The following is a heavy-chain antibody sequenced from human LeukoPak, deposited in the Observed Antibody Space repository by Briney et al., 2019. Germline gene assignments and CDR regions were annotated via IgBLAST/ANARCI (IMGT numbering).Heavy chain of an antibody. Sequence: PGGSLRLSCAASGFAFSTYTLTWVRQAPGKGLEWVSSLSSTSSYIFYADSLKGRFTISRDNAKNSLYLQMDSLRAEDTAVYYCARVRGGGYVRDAFDVWGQGTMVTVSS. J-gene: IGHJ3*01. CDR3: ARVRGGGYVRDAFDV. CDR1: GFAFSTYT. V-gene: IGHV3-21*01. CDR2: LSSTSSYI. D-gene: IGHD5-12*01.